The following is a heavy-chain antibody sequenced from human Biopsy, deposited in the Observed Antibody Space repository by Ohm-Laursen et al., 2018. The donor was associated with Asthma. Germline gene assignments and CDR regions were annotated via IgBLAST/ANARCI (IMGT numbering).Heavy chain of an antibody. CDR1: GDSITSGGCC. Sequence: SQTLSLTCTASGDSITSGGCCWNWIRQHPGKGLEWIGYIHHSGTSYFNPSLKSRVSFSRDTSKNQFSLRLSSVTAADTAMYYYARIPRRSGSYFVDYWGQGTLVTVSS. CDR3: ARIPRRSGSYFVDY. CDR2: IHHSGTS. J-gene: IGHJ4*02. V-gene: IGHV4-31*03. D-gene: IGHD3-22*01.